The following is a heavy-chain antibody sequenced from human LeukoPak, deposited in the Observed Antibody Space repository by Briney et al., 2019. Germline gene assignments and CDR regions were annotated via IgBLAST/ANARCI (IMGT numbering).Heavy chain of an antibody. D-gene: IGHD1-1*01. CDR2: ISGSGGST. V-gene: IGHV3-23*01. CDR3: ARDPPNWNAYDY. CDR1: GFTFSSYA. J-gene: IGHJ4*02. Sequence: GGSLRLSCAASGFTFSSYAMSWVRQAPGKGLEWVSSISGSGGSTYYADSVKGRFSISRDNSKNTLYLQMNSLRAEDTAVYYCARDPPNWNAYDYWGQGTLVTVSS.